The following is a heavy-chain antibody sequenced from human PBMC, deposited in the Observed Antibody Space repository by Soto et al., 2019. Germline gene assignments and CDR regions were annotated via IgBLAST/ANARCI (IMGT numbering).Heavy chain of an antibody. V-gene: IGHV3-7*01. J-gene: IGHJ4*02. CDR1: GFTFSSYA. CDR3: ARDVEMATFDY. CDR2: INQGGSEK. D-gene: IGHD5-12*01. Sequence: PGGSLRLSCAASGFTFSSYAMSWVRQAPGKGLEWVATINQGGSEKYYVDSVKGRFTISRDNAKNSLYLQVNSLRVEDTAVYYCARDVEMATFDYWGQGTLVTVSS.